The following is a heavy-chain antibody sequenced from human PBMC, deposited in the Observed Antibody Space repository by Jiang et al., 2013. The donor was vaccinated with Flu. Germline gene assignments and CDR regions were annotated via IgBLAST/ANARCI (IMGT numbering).Heavy chain of an antibody. CDR3: ARVGCSGGSCYSNEEYYFDY. Sequence: GAEVKKPGASVKVSCKASGYTFTSYGISWVRQAPGQGLEWMGWISAYNGNTNYAQKLQGRVTMTTDTSTSTAYMELRSLRSDDTAVYYCARVGCSGGSCYSNEEYYFDYWGQGTLVTVSS. CDR1: GYTFTSYG. CDR2: ISAYNGNT. V-gene: IGHV1-18*01. J-gene: IGHJ4*02. D-gene: IGHD2-15*01.